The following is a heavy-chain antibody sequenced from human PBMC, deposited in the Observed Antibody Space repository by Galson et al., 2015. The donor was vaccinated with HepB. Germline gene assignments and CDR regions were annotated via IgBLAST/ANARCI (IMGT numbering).Heavy chain of an antibody. V-gene: IGHV3-33*01. Sequence: SLRLSCAASGFTFSHYGMHWVRQAPGRGLEWVAVRWYDGTNEYYADSVKGRFTISRDNSKNTLFLQMNSLRDEDTAVYYCARDGRSPVEFRFDLWGRGTLVTVSS. CDR1: GFTFSHYG. J-gene: IGHJ2*01. D-gene: IGHD3-10*01. CDR3: ARDGRSPVEFRFDL. CDR2: RWYDGTNE.